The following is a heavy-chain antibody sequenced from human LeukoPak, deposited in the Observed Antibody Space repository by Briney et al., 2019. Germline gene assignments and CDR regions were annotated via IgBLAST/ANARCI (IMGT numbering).Heavy chain of an antibody. CDR2: IYYSGST. Sequence: ASGTPFPPPPVPGGALSSSSYYLGWIRPPPRKGLEWIGSIYYSGSTYYNPSLKSRVTISVDTSKNQFSLKLSSVTAADTAVYYCASLRWGQYFDYWGQGTLVTVSS. CDR3: ASLRWGQYFDY. D-gene: IGHD4-23*01. V-gene: IGHV4-39*07. J-gene: IGHJ4*02. CDR1: GGALSSSSYY.